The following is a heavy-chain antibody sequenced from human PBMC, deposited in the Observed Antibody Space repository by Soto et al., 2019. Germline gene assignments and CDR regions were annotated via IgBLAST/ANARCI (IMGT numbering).Heavy chain of an antibody. CDR1: GFTFSSYA. CDR3: AKGPFPDIVVVPAAMGDAFDI. J-gene: IGHJ3*02. Sequence: GGSLRLSCAASGFTFSSYAMSWVRQAPGKGLEWVSAISGSGGSTYYADSVKGRFTISRDNSKNTLYLQMNSLRAEDTAVYYCAKGPFPDIVVVPAAMGDAFDIWGQGTMVTVSS. D-gene: IGHD2-2*01. CDR2: ISGSGGST. V-gene: IGHV3-23*01.